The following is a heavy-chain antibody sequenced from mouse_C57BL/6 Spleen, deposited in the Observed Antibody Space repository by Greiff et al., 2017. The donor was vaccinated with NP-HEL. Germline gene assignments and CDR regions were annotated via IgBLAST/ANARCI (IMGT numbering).Heavy chain of an antibody. CDR1: GYAFSSYW. CDR3: ARGDYYGSSTWFAY. D-gene: IGHD1-1*01. V-gene: IGHV1-80*01. CDR2: IYPGDGDT. Sequence: QVQLQQSGAELVKPGASVKISCKASGYAFSSYWMNWVKQRPGKGLEWIGQIYPGDGDTNYNGKFKGKATLTADKSSSTAYMQLSSLTSEDSAVYFCARGDYYGSSTWFAYWGQRTLVTVSA. J-gene: IGHJ3*01.